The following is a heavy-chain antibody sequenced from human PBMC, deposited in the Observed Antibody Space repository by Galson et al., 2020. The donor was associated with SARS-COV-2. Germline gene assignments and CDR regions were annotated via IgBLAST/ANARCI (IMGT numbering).Heavy chain of an antibody. Sequence: ASVKVSCKASGYTFTSYGISWVRQAPGQGLEWMGWISAYNGNTNYAQKLQGRVTMTTDTSTSTAYMELRSLRSDDTAVYYCARDLPKTTTVTTNYYYYGMDVWGQGTTVTVSS. V-gene: IGHV1-18*01. CDR1: GYTFTSYG. D-gene: IGHD4-17*01. CDR3: ARDLPKTTTVTTNYYYYGMDV. CDR2: ISAYNGNT. J-gene: IGHJ6*02.